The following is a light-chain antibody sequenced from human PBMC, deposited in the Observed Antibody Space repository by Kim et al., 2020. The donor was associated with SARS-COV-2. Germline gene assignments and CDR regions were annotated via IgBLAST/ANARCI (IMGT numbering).Light chain of an antibody. CDR3: LQRRAWPLT. Sequence: LSPGERATLSCRASQTINTYLAWYQQRPGRAPSLLIYDASNRATGIPARFSGSGSGTDFTLTISSLEPEDFAVYYCLQRRAWPLTFGQGTRLEIK. J-gene: IGKJ5*01. CDR1: QTINTY. V-gene: IGKV3-11*01. CDR2: DAS.